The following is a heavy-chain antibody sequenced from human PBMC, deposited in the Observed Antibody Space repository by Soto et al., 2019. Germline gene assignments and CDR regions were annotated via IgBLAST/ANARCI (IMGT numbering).Heavy chain of an antibody. D-gene: IGHD3-10*01. CDR1: GGSFSGYY. J-gene: IGHJ6*02. V-gene: IGHV4-34*01. CDR2: INHGGST. Sequence: SETLSLTCAVYGGSFSGYYWSWIRQPPGKGLEWIGEINHGGSTNYNPSLKSRVTISVDTSKNQFSLKLSSVTAADTAVYYCARGRKGAFNYYGSGSYYLNYYGMDVWGQGTTVT. CDR3: ARGRKGAFNYYGSGSYYLNYYGMDV.